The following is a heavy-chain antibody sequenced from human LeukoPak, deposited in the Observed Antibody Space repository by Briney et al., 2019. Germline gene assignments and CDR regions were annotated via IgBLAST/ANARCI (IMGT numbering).Heavy chain of an antibody. Sequence: PVGSLRLSCAASGFTFSSYAMNWVRQAPGKGLEWVSAISSSGDNTDYADSVKGRFTISRDNSRNTLYLQMNSLRAEDTAVYYCAKRGSSWYYFDYWGQGTLVTVSS. CDR3: AKRGSSWYYFDY. CDR1: GFTFSSYA. CDR2: ISSSGDNT. D-gene: IGHD6-13*01. J-gene: IGHJ4*02. V-gene: IGHV3-23*01.